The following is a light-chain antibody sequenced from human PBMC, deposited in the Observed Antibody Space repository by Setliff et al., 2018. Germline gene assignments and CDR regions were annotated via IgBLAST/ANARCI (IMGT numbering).Light chain of an antibody. Sequence: QSALTQPASVSGSPGQSITISCTGTSSDVGYYNYVSWYQQHPGKAPKLMIYEVSNRPSGVSNRFSGSESGNTASLTISGLQAEDEADYYCSSYTSSSTRVFGTGTKVTVL. J-gene: IGLJ1*01. CDR3: SSYTSSSTRV. CDR2: EVS. CDR1: SSDVGYYNY. V-gene: IGLV2-14*01.